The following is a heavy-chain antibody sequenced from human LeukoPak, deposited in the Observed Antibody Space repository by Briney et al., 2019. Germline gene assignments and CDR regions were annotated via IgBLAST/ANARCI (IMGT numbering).Heavy chain of an antibody. J-gene: IGHJ5*02. CDR2: INSDGSSI. CDR1: GFTFSSYW. Sequence: TGGSLRLSCAASGFTFSSYWMHWVRQAPGKGLVWVSRINSDGSSISYADSVKGRFTISRDNAKNTLYLQMNSLRAEDTAVYYCARDGRPYYYDSSGYYTGYNWFDPWGQGTLVTVSS. D-gene: IGHD3-22*01. CDR3: ARDGRPYYYDSSGYYTGYNWFDP. V-gene: IGHV3-74*01.